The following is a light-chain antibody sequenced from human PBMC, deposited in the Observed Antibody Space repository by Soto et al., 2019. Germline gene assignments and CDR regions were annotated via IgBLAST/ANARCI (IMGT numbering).Light chain of an antibody. Sequence: DVVMTQSPLSLPVTLGQPASISCRSSQSLGHSAGNTFLNWFQQRPGQSPRRLIYKASNRDSGVPDRLSGSGSGTDFTLRISRVEAEDIGVYYCMQYKYWPHTFRQGTKVDIX. CDR3: MQYKYWPHT. J-gene: IGKJ2*01. CDR1: QSLGHSAGNTF. CDR2: KAS. V-gene: IGKV2-30*02.